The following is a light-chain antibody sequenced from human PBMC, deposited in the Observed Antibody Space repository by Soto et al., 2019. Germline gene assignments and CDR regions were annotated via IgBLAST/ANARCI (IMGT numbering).Light chain of an antibody. CDR3: QQYDSLPYT. J-gene: IGKJ2*01. CDR1: QDINDY. V-gene: IGKV1-33*01. CDR2: GAS. Sequence: EIQMTQSPSSLSASLGDRVTITCQASQDINDYSNWYQQKPGKAPRLLIYGASFLEVGVPSRFSGSGSGTHFTLTISSLQPEDVATYYCQQYDSLPYTFGQGTRLEIE.